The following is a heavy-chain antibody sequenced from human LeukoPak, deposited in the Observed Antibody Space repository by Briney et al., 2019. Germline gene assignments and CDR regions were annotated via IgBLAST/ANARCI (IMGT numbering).Heavy chain of an antibody. CDR3: ARVDIATAGFVP. CDR2: TNPNSGGT. V-gene: IGHV1-2*02. D-gene: IGHD6-13*01. CDR1: GYTFTDYY. Sequence: ASVKVLCESAGYTFTDYYMHWARQAPGQGLEWMGWTNPNSGGTNYAQKFQGRVTMTRDTSISTAYMELSRLRSDDTAVYYCARVDIATAGFVPWGQGALVTVSS. J-gene: IGHJ5*02.